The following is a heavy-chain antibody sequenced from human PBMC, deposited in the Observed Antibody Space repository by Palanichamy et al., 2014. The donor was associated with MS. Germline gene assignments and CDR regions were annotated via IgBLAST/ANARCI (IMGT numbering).Heavy chain of an antibody. V-gene: IGHV4-39*01. CDR3: SYGSGIEYFDY. D-gene: IGHD3-10*01. CDR2: IYYSGST. J-gene: IGHJ4*02. CDR1: GGSISSSSYY. Sequence: QLQLQESGPGLVKPSETLSLTCTVSGGSISSSSYYWGWIRQPPGKGLEWIGSIYYSGSTYYNPSLKSRVTISVDTSKNQFSLKLSSVTAADTAVYYCSYGSGIEYFDYWGQGTLVTVSS.